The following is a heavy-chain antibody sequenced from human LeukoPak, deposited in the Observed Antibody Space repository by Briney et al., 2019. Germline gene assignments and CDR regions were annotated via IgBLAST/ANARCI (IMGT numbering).Heavy chain of an antibody. V-gene: IGHV1-69*06. J-gene: IGHJ6*03. D-gene: IGHD1-26*01. Sequence: VKVSCKASGGTFSSYAISWVRQAPGQGLEWMGGIIPIFGTANYAQKFQGRVTITADKSTSTAYMELSSLRSEDTAVYYCARSGGYYFYMDVWGKGTTVTVSS. CDR1: GGTFSSYA. CDR3: ARSGGYYFYMDV. CDR2: IIPIFGTA.